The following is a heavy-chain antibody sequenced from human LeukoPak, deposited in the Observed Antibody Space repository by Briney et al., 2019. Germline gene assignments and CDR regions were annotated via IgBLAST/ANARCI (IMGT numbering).Heavy chain of an antibody. D-gene: IGHD3-22*01. Sequence: ASLTVSCTASVYTFTGYYVHWVRQAPGQGPEWMGWSNPNSCGTYYAQKAQGRVTMTRDKSISKAYMELSRLRSDETVVYYCARGVRRRYDSSGYYEGSAYWGQGTLVTVSS. CDR2: SNPNSCGT. V-gene: IGHV1-2*02. J-gene: IGHJ4*02. CDR1: VYTFTGYY. CDR3: ARGVRRRYDSSGYYEGSAY.